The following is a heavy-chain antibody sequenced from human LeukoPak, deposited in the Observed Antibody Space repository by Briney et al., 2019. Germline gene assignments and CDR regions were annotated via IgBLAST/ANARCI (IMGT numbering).Heavy chain of an antibody. CDR2: ISGSGGST. D-gene: IGHD3-22*01. CDR1: GFTFSSYA. CDR3: AKGQNYYDSSGYYYRFDY. V-gene: IGHV3-23*01. Sequence: GGSLRLSCAASGFTFSSYAMSLVRQAPGKGLEWVSAISGSGGSTYYADSVKGRFTISRDNSKNTLYLQMNSLRAEDTAVYYCAKGQNYYDSSGYYYRFDYWGQGTLVTVSS. J-gene: IGHJ4*02.